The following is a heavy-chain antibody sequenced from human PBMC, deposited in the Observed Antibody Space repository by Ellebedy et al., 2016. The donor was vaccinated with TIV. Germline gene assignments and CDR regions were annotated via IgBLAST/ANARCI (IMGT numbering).Heavy chain of an antibody. J-gene: IGHJ3*02. V-gene: IGHV3-64*05. CDR3: VREGVPRGFDI. CDR1: GFTFSTYS. CDR2: ISTNGVTA. D-gene: IGHD2-2*01. Sequence: GESLKISCSASGFTFSTYSIHWVRQAPGEGLEYVSTISTNGVTAFYPDSVRARFIISRDNSRNSVYVQMSSLRAEDTAVYYCVREGVPRGFDIWGQGTMVTVSS.